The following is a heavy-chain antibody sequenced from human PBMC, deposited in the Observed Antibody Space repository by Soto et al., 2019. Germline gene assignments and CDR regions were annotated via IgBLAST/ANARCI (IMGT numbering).Heavy chain of an antibody. CDR2: IYHSGST. CDR3: ARSNGVYCSSNSCYRGSWFDP. J-gene: IGHJ5*02. V-gene: IGHV4-30-2*01. Sequence: PSETLSLTCAVSGGSISSGGYSWSWIRQPPGKGLEWIGYIYHSGSTYYNPSLKSRVTISVDRSKNQFSLKLSSVTAADTAVYYCARSNGVYCSSNSCYRGSWFDPWGQGTLVTVSS. D-gene: IGHD2-2*02. CDR1: GGSISSGGYS.